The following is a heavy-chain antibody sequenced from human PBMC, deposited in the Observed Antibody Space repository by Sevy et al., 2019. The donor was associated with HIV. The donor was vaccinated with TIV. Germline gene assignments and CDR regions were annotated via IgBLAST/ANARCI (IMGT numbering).Heavy chain of an antibody. J-gene: IGHJ6*02. CDR3: AKDKVGPGSSGYGMDV. V-gene: IGHV3-23*01. CDR1: GFTFSSYA. Sequence: GGSLRLSCAASGFTFSSYAMSWVRQAPGKGLEWVSAISGSGGSTYYADSVKGRFTISRDNSKNTLSLQMNSLRAEDTAVYYCAKDKVGPGSSGYGMDVWGQGTTVTVSS. CDR2: ISGSGGST. D-gene: IGHD2-2*01.